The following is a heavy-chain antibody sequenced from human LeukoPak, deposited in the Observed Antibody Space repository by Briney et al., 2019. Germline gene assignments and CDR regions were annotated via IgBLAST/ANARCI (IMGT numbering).Heavy chain of an antibody. CDR3: ARAVCSGGSCPLDY. CDR2: ISTYNGNT. Sequence: ASVKVSCKASGGTFSSYAISWVRQAPGQGLEWMGWISTYNGNTNYAQNLQGRVTMTTDTSTSTTYMELRSLRSDDTAVYYCARAVCSGGSCPLDYWGQGALVTVSS. D-gene: IGHD2-15*01. V-gene: IGHV1-18*01. CDR1: GGTFSSYA. J-gene: IGHJ4*02.